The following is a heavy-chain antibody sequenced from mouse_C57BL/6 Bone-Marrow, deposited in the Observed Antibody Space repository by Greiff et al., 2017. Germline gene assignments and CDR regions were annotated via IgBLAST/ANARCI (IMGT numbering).Heavy chain of an antibody. CDR1: GYTFTSYW. V-gene: IGHV1-74*01. CDR2: IHPSDSDP. Sequence: QVQLQQPGAELVKPGASVKVSCKASGYTFTSYWMHWVKQRPGQGLEWIGRIHPSDSDPNYNQKFKGKATLTVDKSSSTAYMQLSSRTSEDSAVYYCAAHDGYYAWVAYWGQGTLVTVSA. CDR3: AAHDGYYAWVAY. D-gene: IGHD2-3*01. J-gene: IGHJ3*01.